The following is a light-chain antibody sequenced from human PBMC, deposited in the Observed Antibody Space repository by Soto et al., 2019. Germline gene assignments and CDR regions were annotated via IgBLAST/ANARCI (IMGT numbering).Light chain of an antibody. V-gene: IGLV2-14*01. CDR2: EVS. J-gene: IGLJ1*01. Sequence: QSALTQPASVSGSPGQSITISCTGTSSDVGGYNYVSWYQQHPGKAPKLMIYEVSNRPSGVSNRFSGSKSGNTASLTISGLQAEYEADYYCSSYTNSCPYVFVTGTKLTVL. CDR1: SSDVGGYNY. CDR3: SSYTNSCPYV.